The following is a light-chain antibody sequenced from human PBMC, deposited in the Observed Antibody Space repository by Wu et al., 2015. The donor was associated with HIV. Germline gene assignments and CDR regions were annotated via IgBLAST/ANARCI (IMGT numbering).Light chain of an antibody. Sequence: EIVMTQSPATLSVSPGERATLSCRASQSVSSNLAWYQQKPGQAPRLLIYGASTRATGIPARFSGSGSGTEFTLTISSLQSEDFAVYYCQQYNNWPEAFGQGDQGWKSN. J-gene: IGKJ1*01. CDR3: QQYNNWPEA. V-gene: IGKV3-15*01. CDR1: QSVSSN. CDR2: GAS.